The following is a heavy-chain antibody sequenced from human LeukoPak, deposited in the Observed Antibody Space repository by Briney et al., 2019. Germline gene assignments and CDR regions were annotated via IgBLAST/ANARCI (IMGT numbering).Heavy chain of an antibody. J-gene: IGHJ4*02. CDR1: VGSISSSSAY. CDR3: VSPRGFSYGYFDY. Sequence: SETLSLTCPVSVGSISSSSAYWGWIRQPPGKGLEWIGSIYYSKNTYYNPSLKSRVTISADTSKHQFSLTLGSVSATDTAVYYCVSPRGFSYGYFDYWGQGTLVTVSS. D-gene: IGHD5-18*01. CDR2: IYYSKNT. V-gene: IGHV4-39*01.